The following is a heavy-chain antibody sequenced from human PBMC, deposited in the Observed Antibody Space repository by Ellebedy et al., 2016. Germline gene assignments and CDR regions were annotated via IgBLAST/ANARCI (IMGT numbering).Heavy chain of an antibody. CDR1: GFTFSSYS. D-gene: IGHD3-10*01. V-gene: IGHV3-21*01. J-gene: IGHJ4*02. Sequence: GGSLRLXXAASGFTFSSYSMNWVRQAPGKGLEWVSSISSSSSYIYYADSVKGRFTISRDNAKNSLYLQMNSLRAEDTAVYYCARDRFGALWYWGQGTLVTVSS. CDR3: ARDRFGALWY. CDR2: ISSSSSYI.